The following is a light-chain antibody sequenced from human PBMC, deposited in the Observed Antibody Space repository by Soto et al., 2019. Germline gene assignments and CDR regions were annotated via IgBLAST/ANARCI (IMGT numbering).Light chain of an antibody. CDR1: QSVHNNY. V-gene: IGKV3-20*01. J-gene: IGKJ5*01. Sequence: EIVLTQSPGTLSLSPGERATLSCRTSQSVHNNYLAWYQQKPGQAPRLLIYSASSRATGIPHRFSGSGSGTDFVLTINTLEPEDFAVYYCQHYGSSLPITFGQGTRLEIK. CDR2: SAS. CDR3: QHYGSSLPIT.